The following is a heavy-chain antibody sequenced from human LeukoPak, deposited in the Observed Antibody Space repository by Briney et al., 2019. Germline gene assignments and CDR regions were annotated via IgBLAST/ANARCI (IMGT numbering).Heavy chain of an antibody. V-gene: IGHV1-69*04. J-gene: IGHJ4*02. D-gene: IGHD3-9*01. CDR1: GGTFSSYA. CDR2: IIPILGIA. CDR3: ARRALRYFDWSTGGGFDY. Sequence: SVKVSCKASGGTFSSYAISWVRQAPGQGLEWMGRIIPILGIANYAQKFQGRVTITADKSTSTAYMELSSLRSEDTAVYYCARRALRYFDWSTGGGFDYWGQGTLVTVSS.